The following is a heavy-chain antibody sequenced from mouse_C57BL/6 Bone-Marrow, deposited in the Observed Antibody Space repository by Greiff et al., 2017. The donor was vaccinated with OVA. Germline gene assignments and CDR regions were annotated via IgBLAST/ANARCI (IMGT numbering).Heavy chain of an antibody. CDR2: IYPGSGST. CDR1: GYTFTSYW. D-gene: IGHD2-10*01. CDR3: EAYFYAMDY. Sequence: QVHVKQPGAELVKPGASVKMSCKASGYTFTSYWITWVKQRPGQGLEWIGDIYPGSGSTNYNEKFKSKATLTVDTSSSTAYMQLSSLTSEDSAVYYCEAYFYAMDYWGQGTSVTVSS. V-gene: IGHV1-55*01. J-gene: IGHJ4*01.